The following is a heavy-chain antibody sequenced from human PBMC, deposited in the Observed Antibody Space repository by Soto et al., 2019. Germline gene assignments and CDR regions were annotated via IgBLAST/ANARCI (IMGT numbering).Heavy chain of an antibody. J-gene: IGHJ6*02. V-gene: IGHV3-53*01. D-gene: IGHD6-13*01. Sequence: PGGSLRLSCAASGFTVSSNYMSWVRQAPGKGLEWVSVIYSGGSTYYADSAKGRFTISRDNSKNTLYLQMNSLRAEDTAVYYCARAEGIAAAGAYYYYYGMDVWGQGTTVTVSS. CDR1: GFTVSSNY. CDR3: ARAEGIAAAGAYYYYYGMDV. CDR2: IYSGGST.